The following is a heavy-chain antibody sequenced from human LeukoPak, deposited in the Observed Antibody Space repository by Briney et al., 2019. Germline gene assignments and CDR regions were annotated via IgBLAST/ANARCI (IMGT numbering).Heavy chain of an antibody. J-gene: IGHJ1*01. D-gene: IGHD2-21*02. V-gene: IGHV1-2*02. CDR3: ARAPYCGGDCYFWGVKFQH. CDR2: INPNSGGT. CDR1: GYTFTGYS. Sequence: GASVKVSCKASGYTFTGYSMHWVRQAPGQGLEWMGWINPNSGGTNYAQKFQGRVTMTRDTSISTAYMELSSLRSDDAAVYYCARAPYCGGDCYFWGVKFQHWGQGTLVTVSS.